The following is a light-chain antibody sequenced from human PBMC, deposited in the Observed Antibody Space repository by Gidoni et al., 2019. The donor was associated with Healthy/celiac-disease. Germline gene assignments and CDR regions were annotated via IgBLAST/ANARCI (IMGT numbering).Light chain of an antibody. V-gene: IGKV2-28*01. J-gene: IGKJ5*01. CDR3: MQALQTPIT. CDR1: QSLLHSNGYNY. CDR2: LGS. Sequence: DIVMTQSPLTLPVTPGEPASISCRSSQSLLHSNGYNYWDWYLQKPGQSPQLLIYLGSNRASGVPDRFSVSGSGTDFTLKISRVEAEDVGVYYCMQALQTPITFGQGTRLEI.